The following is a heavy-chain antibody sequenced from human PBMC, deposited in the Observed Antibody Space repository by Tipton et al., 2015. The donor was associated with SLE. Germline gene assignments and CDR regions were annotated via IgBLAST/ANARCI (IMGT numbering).Heavy chain of an antibody. J-gene: IGHJ4*02. CDR1: GFTFSRYW. CDR3: ARDHDYAPFDY. V-gene: IGHV3-7*01. D-gene: IGHD4-17*01. CDR2: IKEDGSEK. Sequence: SLRLSCAASGFTFSRYWMSWVRQAPGKGLEWVATIKEDGSEKYYVDSVKGRFTISRDNAKNSLNLQMNSLRAEDTAVYYCARDHDYAPFDYWGQGTLVTVAS.